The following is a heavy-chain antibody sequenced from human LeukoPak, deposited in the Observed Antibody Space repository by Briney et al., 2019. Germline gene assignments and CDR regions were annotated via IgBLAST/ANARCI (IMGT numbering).Heavy chain of an antibody. CDR3: ARVFGWYMDV. CDR2: ISWNSGNI. Sequence: GGSLRLSCAASGFTFGDYAMHWVRQAPGKGLEWVSGISWNSGNIGYADPVKGRFTISRDNAKNSLYPQMNSLRAEDTAVYYCARVFGWYMDVWGKGTTVTVSS. D-gene: IGHD3-10*01. J-gene: IGHJ6*03. CDR1: GFTFGDYA. V-gene: IGHV3-9*01.